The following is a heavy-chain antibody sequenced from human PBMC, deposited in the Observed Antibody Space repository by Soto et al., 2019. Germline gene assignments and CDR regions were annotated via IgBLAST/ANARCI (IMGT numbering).Heavy chain of an antibody. CDR3: AGTTVRKTNKPLEEYYYYMDV. CDR2: ISAYNGNT. D-gene: IGHD4-17*01. Sequence: ASVKVSCKASGYTFTSYGISWVRQAPGQGLEWMGWISAYNGNTNYAQKLQGRVTMTTDTSTSTAYMELRSLRSDDTAVYYCAGTTVRKTNKPLEEYYYYMDVWGKGTTVTVSS. V-gene: IGHV1-18*01. J-gene: IGHJ6*03. CDR1: GYTFTSYG.